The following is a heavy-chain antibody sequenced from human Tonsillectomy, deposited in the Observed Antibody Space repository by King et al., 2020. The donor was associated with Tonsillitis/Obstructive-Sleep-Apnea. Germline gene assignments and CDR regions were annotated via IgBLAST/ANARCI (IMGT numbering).Heavy chain of an antibody. CDR2: IDPSDSYV. Sequence: QLVQSGAEVKKPGESLRISCKGSGYSFTSYWISWVRQMPGKGLEWMGRIDPSDSYVNYSPSFQGPFTISVDKSISTAYLQWSSLKASDTAMYYCARIVDTAMDYDHYYGRDVWGQGNTITVSS. D-gene: IGHD5-18*01. V-gene: IGHV5-10-1*03. CDR3: ARIVDTAMDYDHYYGRDV. J-gene: IGHJ6*02. CDR1: GYSFTSYW.